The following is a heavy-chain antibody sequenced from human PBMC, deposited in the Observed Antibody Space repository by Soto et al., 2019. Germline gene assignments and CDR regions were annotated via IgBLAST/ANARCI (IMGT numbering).Heavy chain of an antibody. D-gene: IGHD3-10*01. J-gene: IGHJ3*02. V-gene: IGHV1-8*01. Sequence: QVQLVQSGAEVKKPGASVKVSCKASGYTFTSYDINWVRQATGQGLEWMGWMNPNSGNTGYAQKFQGRVTMTRNTSISTAYMELSSLRSEDTAVYYWARGINYYDSGDEAFEIWGQGTMVTVSS. CDR2: MNPNSGNT. CDR1: GYTFTSYD. CDR3: ARGINYYDSGDEAFEI.